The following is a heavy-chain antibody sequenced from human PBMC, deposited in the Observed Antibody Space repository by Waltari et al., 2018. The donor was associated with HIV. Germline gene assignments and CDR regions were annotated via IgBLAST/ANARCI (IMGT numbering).Heavy chain of an antibody. CDR1: GFTFRPYS. Sequence: EVQLVESGGGLVQPGGSLRLSCAASGFTFRPYSMNWVRQAPGKGLEWVSYISSSSTTIYYADSVKGRFTISRDNAKNLLYLQMNSLRAEDTAVYYCARDKAVIQPDAFDIWGQGTMVTVSS. J-gene: IGHJ3*02. CDR3: ARDKAVIQPDAFDI. V-gene: IGHV3-48*04. D-gene: IGHD2-21*01. CDR2: ISSSSTTI.